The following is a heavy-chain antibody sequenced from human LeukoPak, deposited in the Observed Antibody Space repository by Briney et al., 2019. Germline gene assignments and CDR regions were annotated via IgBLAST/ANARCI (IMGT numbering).Heavy chain of an antibody. CDR3: TTIGGHGDLDN. D-gene: IGHD4-17*01. Sequence: GGSLRLSCAASGFTFSNVWMSWVRQAPGKGLEWIGRVRTNTESGATDYAASVRGRATISRDDSQNTLYLQMNSLKTEDTAVYYCTTIGGHGDLDNWGQGTMVTVPS. J-gene: IGHJ4*02. CDR2: VRTNTESGAT. V-gene: IGHV3-15*01. CDR1: GFTFSNVW.